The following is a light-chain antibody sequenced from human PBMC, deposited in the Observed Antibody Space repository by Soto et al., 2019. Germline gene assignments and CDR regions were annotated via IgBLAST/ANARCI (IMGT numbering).Light chain of an antibody. J-gene: IGKJ2*01. CDR2: WAS. CDR1: QSVLYSSNNKNY. Sequence: DFVMTQSPDSLAVSLGERATINCKSSQSVLYSSNNKNYLAWYQQKPGQPPKLLIYWASTRESGVPDRFSGSGSGTDFTLTISSLQAEDVAVYYCQQYYSSLYTFGQGTKLEIK. CDR3: QQYYSSLYT. V-gene: IGKV4-1*01.